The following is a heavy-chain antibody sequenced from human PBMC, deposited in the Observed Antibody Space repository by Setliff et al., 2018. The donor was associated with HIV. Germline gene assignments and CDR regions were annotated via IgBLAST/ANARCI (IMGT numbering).Heavy chain of an antibody. J-gene: IGHJ6*02. CDR2: IYYNGNA. D-gene: IGHD2-2*01. CDR3: ARGHCSGTNCYGVDYYGMDV. Sequence: PSETLSLTCAVSGGSMRSSGYSWTWIRQAPGKGLEWVGYIYYNGNAYYNPSLKSRVTISVDRSKNQFSLKLSSVTAADTAVYYCARGHCSGTNCYGVDYYGMDVWGQGTTVTVSS. CDR1: GGSMRSSGYS. V-gene: IGHV4-30-2*01.